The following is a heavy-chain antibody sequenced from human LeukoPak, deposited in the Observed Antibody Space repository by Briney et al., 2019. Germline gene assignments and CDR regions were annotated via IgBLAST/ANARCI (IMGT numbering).Heavy chain of an antibody. CDR2: IYSGGST. Sequence: PGGSLRLSCAASGFTVGANYMSWVRQAPGKGMEWVSVIYSGGSTYYADSVRGRFTISRDSSKKTLSLQMHRLRTEDTAVYYCAREGSDSANPRAFDIWGQGTMVTVSS. V-gene: IGHV3-66*02. D-gene: IGHD5-18*01. J-gene: IGHJ3*02. CDR1: GFTVGANY. CDR3: AREGSDSANPRAFDI.